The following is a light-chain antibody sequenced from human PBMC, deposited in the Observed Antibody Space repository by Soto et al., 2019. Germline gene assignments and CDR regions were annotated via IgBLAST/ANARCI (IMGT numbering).Light chain of an antibody. CDR2: DAS. J-gene: IGKJ3*01. V-gene: IGKV1-5*01. CDR1: KSIRTW. CDR3: QLYNSYYSGVFT. Sequence: DIQLTQSPSTRSASVGDTASITCGAGKSIRTWLAWYQQKPGKAPKLLIYDASSLESGVPSRFSGSGSGTEFTLTISSLQPDDFATYYCQLYNSYYSGVFTFGAGTKVDIK.